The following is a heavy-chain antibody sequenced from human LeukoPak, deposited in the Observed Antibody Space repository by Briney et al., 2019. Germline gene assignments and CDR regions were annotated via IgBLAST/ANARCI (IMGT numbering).Heavy chain of an antibody. CDR2: INHSGST. CDR1: GGSFSGHY. CDR3: ARGRNYSKFSDY. Sequence: SETLSLTCAVYGGSFSGHYWSWIRQPPGKGLEWIGEINHSGSTNYNPSLKSRVTISVDTSKNQFSLKLSSVTAADTAVYYCARGRNYSKFSDYWGQGTLVTVSS. D-gene: IGHD4-11*01. V-gene: IGHV4-34*01. J-gene: IGHJ4*02.